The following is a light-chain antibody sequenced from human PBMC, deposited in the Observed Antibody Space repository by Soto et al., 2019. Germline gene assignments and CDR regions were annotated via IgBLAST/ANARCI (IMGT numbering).Light chain of an antibody. Sequence: ETVMTQSPATLSVSPGERATLSCRASQSVSSALAWYQQKPGLPPRLLIYDASTRATGIPARFSGSGSGTDFTLTISSLEPEDFAVYYCQHRSNWPLTFGGGTKVDIK. CDR1: QSVSSA. CDR2: DAS. CDR3: QHRSNWPLT. V-gene: IGKV3-11*01. J-gene: IGKJ4*01.